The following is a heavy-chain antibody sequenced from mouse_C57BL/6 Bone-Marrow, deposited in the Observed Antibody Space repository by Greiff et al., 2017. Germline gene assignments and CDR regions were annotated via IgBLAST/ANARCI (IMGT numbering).Heavy chain of an antibody. CDR3: ARGGDCDY. V-gene: IGHV5-4*03. Sequence: EVNVVESGGGLVKPGGSLKLSCAASGFTFSSSAMSWVRQTPEKRLEWVATISDGGSYTYYPDNVTGRVTIARDNAKNNLYLQMSQLKSEDTALYYCARGGDCDYWGQGTTLTVSS. D-gene: IGHD1-1*02. J-gene: IGHJ2*01. CDR2: ISDGGSYT. CDR1: GFTFSSSA.